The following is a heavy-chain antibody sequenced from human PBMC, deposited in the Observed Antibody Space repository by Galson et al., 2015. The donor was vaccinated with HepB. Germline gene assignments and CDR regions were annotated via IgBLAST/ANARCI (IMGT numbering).Heavy chain of an antibody. CDR1: GFSLSTSGMR. J-gene: IGHJ3*02. Sequence: PALVKPTQTLTLTCTFSGFSLSTSGMRVSWIRQPPGKALEWLARIDWDDDKFYSTSLKTRLTISKDTSRNQVVLTMTNMDPVDTATYYCARTPPATDAFDIWGQGTMVTVSS. V-gene: IGHV2-70*04. CDR2: IDWDDDK. CDR3: ARTPPATDAFDI.